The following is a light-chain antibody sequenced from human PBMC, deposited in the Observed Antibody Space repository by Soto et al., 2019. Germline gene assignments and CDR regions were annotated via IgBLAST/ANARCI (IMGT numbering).Light chain of an antibody. CDR1: QDIGTY. J-gene: IGKJ1*01. CDR2: DAS. CDR3: LQDYGDSWT. Sequence: AIRMTQSPSSFSASTGDRVSITCRATQDIGTYLAWYQQIPGKAPKLLIYDASNLYTGVPSRFSGSRSGTEFTLTISSLQPEDWASYYCLQDYGDSWTFGQGTKVDIK. V-gene: IGKV1-8*01.